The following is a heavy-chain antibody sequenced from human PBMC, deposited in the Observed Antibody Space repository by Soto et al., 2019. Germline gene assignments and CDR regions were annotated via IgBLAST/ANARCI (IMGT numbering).Heavy chain of an antibody. J-gene: IGHJ4*02. CDR3: AHSDYLSISHCGGDCYHGPLFDY. CDR2: IYWDDDK. CDR1: GFSLSTSGVG. V-gene: IGHV2-5*02. D-gene: IGHD2-21*02. Sequence: VSGPTLVNPTQTLTLTCTFSGFSLSTSGVGVGWIRQPPGKALEWLALIYWDDDKRYSPSLKSRLTITKDTSKNQVVLTMTNMNPVDTATYYCAHSDYLSISHCGGDCYHGPLFDYWGQGTLVTVSS.